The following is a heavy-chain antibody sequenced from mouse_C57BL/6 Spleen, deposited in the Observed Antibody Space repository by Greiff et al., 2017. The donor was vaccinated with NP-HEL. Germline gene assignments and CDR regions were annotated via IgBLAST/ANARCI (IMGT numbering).Heavy chain of an antibody. CDR1: GFNIKNTY. V-gene: IGHV14-3*01. D-gene: IGHD1-1*01. J-gene: IGHJ4*01. Sequence: VQLKESVAELVRPGASVKLSCTASGFNIKNTYMHWVKQRPEQGLEWIGRIDPANGNTKYAPKFQGKATITADTSSNTAYLQLSSLTSEDTAIYYCARWGYYGSSDYYAMDYWGQGTSVTVSS. CDR3: ARWGYYGSSDYYAMDY. CDR2: IDPANGNT.